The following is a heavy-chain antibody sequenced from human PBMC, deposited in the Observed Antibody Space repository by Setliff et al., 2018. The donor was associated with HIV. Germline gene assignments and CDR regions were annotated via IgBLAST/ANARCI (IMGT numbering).Heavy chain of an antibody. Sequence: LSLTCAVSGGSISSSNWWSWVRQPPGKGLEWIGEIYHSGSTNYNPSLKSRVTISVDKSKNQFSLHLNSVTAADTAVYYCATILVYGVYKWFNPWGQGTLVTVSS. CDR2: IYHSGST. CDR3: ATILVYGVYKWFNP. V-gene: IGHV4-4*02. CDR1: GGSISSSNW. J-gene: IGHJ5*02. D-gene: IGHD3-3*01.